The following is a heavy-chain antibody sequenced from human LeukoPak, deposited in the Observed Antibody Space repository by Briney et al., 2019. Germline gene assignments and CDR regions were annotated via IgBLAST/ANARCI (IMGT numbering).Heavy chain of an antibody. J-gene: IGHJ4*02. CDR2: ISGSGGST. CDR3: ANLYDFWTGDY. D-gene: IGHD3-3*01. CDR1: GFTFSSYA. V-gene: IGHV3-23*01. Sequence: GGSLRLSCAASGFTFSSYAMSWVRQAPGKGLEWVSAISGSGGSTYYADSVKGRFTISRDNSKNTLYLQMSSLRAEDTAVYYCANLYDFWTGDYWGQGTLVTVSS.